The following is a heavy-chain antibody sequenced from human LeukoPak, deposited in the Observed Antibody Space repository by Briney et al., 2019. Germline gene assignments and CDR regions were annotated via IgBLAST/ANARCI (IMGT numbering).Heavy chain of an antibody. Sequence: GGSLRLSCAASGFTYSSSAMTWARQAPGKGLEWVSAISGSGDTTNYADSVKGRFTISRDNSKHTLNLQMNSLRAEDTAVYYCAKTITGTLDSWGQGTLVTVSS. CDR1: GFTYSSSA. CDR2: ISGSGDTT. V-gene: IGHV3-23*01. CDR3: AKTITGTLDS. D-gene: IGHD1-7*01. J-gene: IGHJ4*02.